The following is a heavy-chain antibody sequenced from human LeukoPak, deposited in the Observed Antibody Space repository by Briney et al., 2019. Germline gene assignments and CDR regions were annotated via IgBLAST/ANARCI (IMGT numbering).Heavy chain of an antibody. D-gene: IGHD2-2*01. J-gene: IGHJ4*02. V-gene: IGHV1-2*02. Sequence: ASVKVSCKASGYTFTDYFIHWVRQAPGQGLEWMGWVNPHSGGRNLAQKFQGRVTMTRDTSISTAYMELSRLRSDDTAVYYCVRDRTKYCSSTSCPLDYWGQGTLVTASS. CDR3: VRDRTKYCSSTSCPLDY. CDR2: VNPHSGGR. CDR1: GYTFTDYF.